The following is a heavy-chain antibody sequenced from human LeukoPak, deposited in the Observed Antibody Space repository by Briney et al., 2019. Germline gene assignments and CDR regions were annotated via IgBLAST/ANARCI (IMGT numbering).Heavy chain of an antibody. J-gene: IGHJ4*02. CDR3: ARPDGYNSGACDY. CDR2: TSGTGERT. V-gene: IGHV3-23*01. CDR1: GFTFSSYA. Sequence: GGSLRLSCAASGFTFSSYAMTWVRQAPGKGLEWVSATSGTGERTYYADSVKGRFTISRDNSKTTLYLQMSSLRAEDTAVYYCARPDGYNSGACDYWGQGTLVTVSS. D-gene: IGHD5-24*01.